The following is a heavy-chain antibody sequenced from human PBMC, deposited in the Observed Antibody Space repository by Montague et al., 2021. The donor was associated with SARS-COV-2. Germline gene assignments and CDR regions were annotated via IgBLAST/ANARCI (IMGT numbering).Heavy chain of an antibody. CDR1: GGSISSYY. V-gene: IGHV4-59*01. J-gene: IGHJ6*02. D-gene: IGHD4-23*01. CDR2: IYHNGST. Sequence: SETLSLTCTVSGGSISSYYWTWIRQPPGKGLESIGYIYHNGSTKYNPSLKNRVTISVDTSKNQFSLKLSSVSVADTAVYYCARGGGNSADYYNYTMDVWGQGTTVTVFS. CDR3: ARGGGNSADYYNYTMDV.